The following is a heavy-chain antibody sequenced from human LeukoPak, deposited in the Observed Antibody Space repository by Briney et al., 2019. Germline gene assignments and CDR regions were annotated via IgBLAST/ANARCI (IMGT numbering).Heavy chain of an antibody. D-gene: IGHD2-15*01. V-gene: IGHV1-18*01. CDR3: ARGGRDIVVTTFDY. CDR1: GYTFTSYD. Sequence: ASVKVSCKASGYTFTSYDINWVRQATGQGLEWMGWISAYNGNTNYAQKLQGRVTMTTDTSTSTAYMELRSLRSDDTAVYYCARGGRDIVVTTFDYWGQGTLVTVSS. J-gene: IGHJ4*02. CDR2: ISAYNGNT.